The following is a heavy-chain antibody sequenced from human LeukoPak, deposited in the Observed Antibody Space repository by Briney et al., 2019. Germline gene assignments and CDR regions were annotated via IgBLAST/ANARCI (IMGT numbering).Heavy chain of an antibody. V-gene: IGHV3-21*01. CDR1: GFTFSTYS. D-gene: IGHD1-26*01. CDR3: GGKLEATRGYYSEY. CDR2: ISSGSGYI. J-gene: IGHJ4*02. Sequence: GGSLRLSCAASGFTFSTYSMNWVRQAPGKGLEWVSSISSGSGYIYYADSVKGRFTISRDNAKNSLYLQMSRLGADDAGVYYCGGKLEATRGYYSEYWGQGTRVTVSP.